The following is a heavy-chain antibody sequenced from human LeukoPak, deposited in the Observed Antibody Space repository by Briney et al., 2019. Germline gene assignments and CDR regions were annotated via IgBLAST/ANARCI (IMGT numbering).Heavy chain of an antibody. CDR3: ARTDIVVVPAAMGYYYYMDV. Sequence: SETLSLTCAVYGGSFSDYYGSWIRQPPGKGLEWIGEINHSGSTNYNPSLKSRVIISVDTSKNQFSLKLSSVTAADTAVYYCARTDIVVVPAAMGYYYYMDVWGKGTTVTVSS. V-gene: IGHV4-34*01. J-gene: IGHJ6*03. CDR2: INHSGST. D-gene: IGHD2-2*01. CDR1: GGSFSDYY.